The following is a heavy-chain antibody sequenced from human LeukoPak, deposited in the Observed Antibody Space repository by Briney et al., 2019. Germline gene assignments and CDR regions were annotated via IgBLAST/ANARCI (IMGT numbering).Heavy chain of an antibody. V-gene: IGHV1-18*01. D-gene: IGHD3-10*01. J-gene: IGHJ6*02. CDR2: ISAYNGNT. CDR3: AREGRYYGSGSSGSMDV. Sequence: ASVKVSCKASGYTFTSYGISWVRQAPGQGLEWMGWISAYNGNTNYAQKLQGRVTMTTDTSTSTAYMELRSLRSDDTAVYYCAREGRYYGSGSSGSMDVWGQGTTVTVSS. CDR1: GYTFTSYG.